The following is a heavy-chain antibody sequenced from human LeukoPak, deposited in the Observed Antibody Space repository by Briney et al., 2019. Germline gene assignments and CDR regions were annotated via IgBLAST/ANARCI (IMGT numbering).Heavy chain of an antibody. CDR3: AREFRWGAFDI. D-gene: IGHD4-23*01. CDR2: ISSSSSYI. CDR1: GFTFSSYS. Sequence: TAGGSLRLSCAASGFTFSSYSMNWVRQAPGKGLEWVSSISSSSSYIYYADSVKGRFTISRDNAKNSLYLQMNSLRAEDTAVYYCAREFRWGAFDIWGQGTMVTVSS. V-gene: IGHV3-21*01. J-gene: IGHJ3*02.